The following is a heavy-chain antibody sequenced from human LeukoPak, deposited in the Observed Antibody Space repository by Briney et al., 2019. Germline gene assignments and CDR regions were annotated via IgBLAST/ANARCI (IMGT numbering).Heavy chain of an antibody. CDR2: IYSGGTT. D-gene: IGHD1-26*01. V-gene: IGHV3-53*01. CDR3: ARDSSGSLHGAFDI. CDR1: GFTVSSNY. Sequence: GRSLRLSCAVSGFTVSSNYMSWVRQAPGKWLEWVSVIYSGGTTFYADSVKGRFIISRDSSKNTLFLQMNSLRAEDTAVYYCARDSSGSLHGAFDIWGRGTMVTVSS. J-gene: IGHJ3*02.